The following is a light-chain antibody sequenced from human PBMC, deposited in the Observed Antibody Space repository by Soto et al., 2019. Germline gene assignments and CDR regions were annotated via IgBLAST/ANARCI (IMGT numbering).Light chain of an antibody. CDR1: QSVSSN. CDR2: GAS. V-gene: IGKV3-15*01. J-gene: IGKJ1*01. CDR3: QKYKNWPRT. Sequence: EIVMTQPPATLSVSPGERATLSCRASQSVSSNLAWYQQKPGQAPRLLIYGASTRATGIPARFSGSGSGTEFTLTISSLQSEDFAVYYCQKYKNWPRTFGQGTKVEIK.